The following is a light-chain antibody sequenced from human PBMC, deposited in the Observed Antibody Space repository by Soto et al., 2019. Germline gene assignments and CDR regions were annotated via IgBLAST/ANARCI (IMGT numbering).Light chain of an antibody. CDR2: AAS. CDR1: QSVRSN. J-gene: IGKJ5*01. CDR3: QQYGSSPRIT. Sequence: EIVLTQSPGTLSLSPGERGTLSFRASQSVRSNLAWYQRKPGQAPRLVIYAASTRATGIPDRFSGSGSGTDFTLTISRLEPEDFAVYYCQQYGSSPRITFGQGTRLEIK. V-gene: IGKV3-20*01.